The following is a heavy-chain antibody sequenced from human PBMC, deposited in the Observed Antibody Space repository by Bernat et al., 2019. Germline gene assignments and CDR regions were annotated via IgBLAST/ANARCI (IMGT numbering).Heavy chain of an antibody. CDR3: AREWHDSSGYYYPEDYFDY. J-gene: IGHJ4*02. CDR1: GYTFTGYY. D-gene: IGHD3-22*01. Sequence: QVQLVQSGAEVKKPGASVKVSCKASGYTFTGYYMHWVRQAPGQGLEWMGWINPSGGSTSYAQKFQGRVTMTRDTSTSTVYMELSSLRSEDTAVYYCAREWHDSSGYYYPEDYFDYWGQGTLVTVSS. V-gene: IGHV1-46*03. CDR2: INPSGGST.